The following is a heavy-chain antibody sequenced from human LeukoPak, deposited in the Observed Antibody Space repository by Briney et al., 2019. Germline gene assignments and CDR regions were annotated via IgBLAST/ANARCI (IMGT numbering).Heavy chain of an antibody. J-gene: IGHJ4*02. Sequence: GGPLRLSCAASGFTFSNAWMSWVRQAPGKGLKWVGRIKSKTDGGTTDYAAPVKGRFTISRDDSKNTLYLQMNSLKTEDTAVYYCTTELIYGSGSYYKGDYWGQGTLVTVSS. CDR2: IKSKTDGGTT. D-gene: IGHD3-10*01. V-gene: IGHV3-15*01. CDR1: GFTFSNAW. CDR3: TTELIYGSGSYYKGDY.